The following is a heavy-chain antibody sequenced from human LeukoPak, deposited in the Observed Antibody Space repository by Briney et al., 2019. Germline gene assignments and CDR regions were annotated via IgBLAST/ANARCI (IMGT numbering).Heavy chain of an antibody. Sequence: SQTLSLTCTVSGASISSCDYYWSWIRQPPGKGLEWIGYIYYSGSTYYNPSLKSRLTISVDTSKNQFSLKLTSLTAADTAVYYCARWAIFGVAWGQGTLVTVSS. J-gene: IGHJ5*02. CDR1: GASISSCDYY. V-gene: IGHV4-30-4*08. CDR2: IYYSGST. D-gene: IGHD3-3*01. CDR3: ARWAIFGVA.